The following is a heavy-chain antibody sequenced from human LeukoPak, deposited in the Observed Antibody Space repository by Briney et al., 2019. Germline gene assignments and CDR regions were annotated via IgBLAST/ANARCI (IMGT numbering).Heavy chain of an antibody. CDR2: IYYSGST. CDR1: GGSITSSSYY. Sequence: SETLSLTCTVSGGSITSSSYYWGWIRQPPGKGLEWIGSIYYSGSTYYNPSLKSRVTISVDTSKNQFSLKLSSVTAADTAVYYCARVPITTVTGYYYYYGMDVWGQGTTVTVSS. CDR3: ARVPITTVTGYYYYYGMDV. D-gene: IGHD4-17*01. J-gene: IGHJ6*02. V-gene: IGHV4-39*01.